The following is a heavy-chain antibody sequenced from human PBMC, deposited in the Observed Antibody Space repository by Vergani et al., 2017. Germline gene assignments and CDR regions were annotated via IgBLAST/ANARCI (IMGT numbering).Heavy chain of an antibody. CDR3: AGHSTVEWLVKLGWIDP. J-gene: IGHJ5*02. Sequence: QLQLQESGPGLVKPSATLSLTCGVSGSSIRSSNYYWGWIRQPPGKGLEWIASIYYSGSTYSNPSLKSRVPISVDTSKNHFSLKLSPVTAADTAVYFCAGHSTVEWLVKLGWIDPWGQGILVTVSS. CDR1: GSSIRSSNYY. V-gene: IGHV4-39*01. D-gene: IGHD6-19*01. CDR2: IYYSGST.